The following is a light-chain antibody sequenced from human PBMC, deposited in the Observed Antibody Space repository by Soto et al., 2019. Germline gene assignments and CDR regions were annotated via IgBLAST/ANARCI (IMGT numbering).Light chain of an antibody. V-gene: IGKV1-5*01. CDR2: DAS. CDR3: QQYKHYSYS. CDR1: QPVNTF. Sequence: IQMTQSPSTVSASVGDSVTISCRASQPVNTFLAWYQQKPGGAPKVVIFDASNLGSGVPSRFSGSGFGTEFTLTITSMQIDDLATYYCQQYKHYSYSFGQGTKLETK. J-gene: IGKJ2*03.